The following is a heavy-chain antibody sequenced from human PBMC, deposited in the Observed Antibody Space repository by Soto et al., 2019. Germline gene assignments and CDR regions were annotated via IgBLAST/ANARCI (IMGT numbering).Heavy chain of an antibody. V-gene: IGHV3-11*04. CDR1: GFTFSDYY. J-gene: IGHJ6*02. D-gene: IGHD4-4*01. CDR2: ISSSGKTI. CDR3: ARDPAIYSGKFDYGLNV. Sequence: GGSLRLSCAASGFTFSDYYMSWIRQAPGKGLEWVSYISSSGKTIYYADSVRGRFTISRDNAKNSLYLQMNSLRAEDTAVYFCARDPAIYSGKFDYGLNVWGRGTTVTVSS.